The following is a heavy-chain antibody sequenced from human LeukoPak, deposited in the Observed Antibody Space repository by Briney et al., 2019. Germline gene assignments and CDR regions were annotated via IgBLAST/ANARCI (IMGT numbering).Heavy chain of an antibody. J-gene: IGHJ4*02. CDR3: AKGLKGCSGSSCYYFFDF. CDR1: GFTFSNYA. Sequence: GGYLRLSCAASGFTFSNYAMNWVRQAPGKGLEWVSSITGSGGDAYYAHSVKGRFTISRDNSKNTLDLQMNSLRAEDTAVYYCAKGLKGCSGSSCYYFFDFWGQGALITVSS. V-gene: IGHV3-23*01. CDR2: ITGSGGDA. D-gene: IGHD2-15*01.